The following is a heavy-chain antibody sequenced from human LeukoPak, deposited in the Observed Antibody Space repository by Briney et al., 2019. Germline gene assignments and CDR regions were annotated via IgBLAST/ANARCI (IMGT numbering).Heavy chain of an antibody. D-gene: IGHD1-26*01. CDR3: ARGPSGSYYLNAFDI. CDR2: INAGNGNT. Sequence: GASVKVSCKASGYTFTSYAMHWVRQAPGQRLEWMGWINAGNGNTKYSQEFQGRVTITRDTSASTAYMELSSLRPEDMAVYYCARGPSGSYYLNAFDIWGQGTMVTVSS. V-gene: IGHV1-3*03. J-gene: IGHJ3*02. CDR1: GYTFTSYA.